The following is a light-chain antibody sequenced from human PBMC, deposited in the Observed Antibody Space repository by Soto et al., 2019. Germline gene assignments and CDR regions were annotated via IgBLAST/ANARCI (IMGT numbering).Light chain of an antibody. CDR2: AAS. J-gene: IGKJ1*01. V-gene: IGKV1-12*01. CDR3: QQGSSFPWT. Sequence: DIQMTQWPYSVSASVGDRFPITCRASQDVDSWLAWNQQKPGKAHKLLIYAASNLQSGVPSRFTGSGSGTDFTVTISSLQREDFATYYCQQGSSFPWTVGQGTKVDSK. CDR1: QDVDSW.